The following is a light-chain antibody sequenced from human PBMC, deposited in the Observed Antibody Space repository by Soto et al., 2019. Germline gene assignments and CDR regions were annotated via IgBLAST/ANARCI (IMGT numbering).Light chain of an antibody. CDR3: QAWDSSSVV. CDR1: KLGDKY. Sequence: SYELTQPPSVSVSPGQTASITCSGDKLGDKYACWYLQKPGQSPLLVIYQDNKRPSGIPERFSGSNSGNTATLTISGTQAMDEADYYCQAWDSSSVVFGGGTKVTVL. V-gene: IGLV3-1*01. CDR2: QDN. J-gene: IGLJ2*01.